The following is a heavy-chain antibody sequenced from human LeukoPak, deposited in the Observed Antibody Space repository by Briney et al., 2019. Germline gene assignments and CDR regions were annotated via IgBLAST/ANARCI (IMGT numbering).Heavy chain of an antibody. D-gene: IGHD3-9*01. CDR1: GYSFTSYW. Sequence: GESLKISCKGSGYSFTSYWIGWVRQMPGKGLEWMGIIYPGDSDTRYSPSFQGQVTISADKSISTAYLQWSSLKASDTAMYYCARHPPYYDILTGYSGALGMDVWGKGTTVTVSS. J-gene: IGHJ6*04. CDR2: IYPGDSDT. CDR3: ARHPPYYDILTGYSGALGMDV. V-gene: IGHV5-51*01.